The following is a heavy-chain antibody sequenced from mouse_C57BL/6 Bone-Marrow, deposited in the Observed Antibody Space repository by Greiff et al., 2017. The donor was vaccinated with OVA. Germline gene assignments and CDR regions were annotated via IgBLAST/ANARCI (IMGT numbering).Heavy chain of an antibody. Sequence: EVKLMESGGGLVQPGGSLKLSCAASGFTFSDYGMAWVRQAPRKGPEWVAFISNLAYSIYYADTVTGRFTISRENAKNTLYLEMSSLRSEDTAMYYCARYYSNAMDYWGQGTSVTVSS. V-gene: IGHV5-15*01. CDR3: ARYYSNAMDY. J-gene: IGHJ4*01. CDR1: GFTFSDYG. D-gene: IGHD2-5*01. CDR2: ISNLAYSI.